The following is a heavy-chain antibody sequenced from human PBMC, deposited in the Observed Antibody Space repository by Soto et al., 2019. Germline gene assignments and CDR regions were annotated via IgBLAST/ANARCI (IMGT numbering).Heavy chain of an antibody. Sequence: SETLSLTCSVSGGSISTVGHYWTWIRQPPGKGLEWIGSIYHTGSTYYSKSLRSRLTMSVDTSKSQFSLRLSSVTAADTAVYYCARANGTLRSRNWVYLGPGSLVTVSS. CDR3: ARANGTLRSRNWVY. CDR1: GGSISTVGHY. CDR2: IYHTGST. J-gene: IGHJ4*02. V-gene: IGHV4-31*03. D-gene: IGHD7-27*01.